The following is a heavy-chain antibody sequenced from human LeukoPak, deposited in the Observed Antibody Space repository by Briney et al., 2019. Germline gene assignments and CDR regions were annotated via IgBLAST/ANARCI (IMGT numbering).Heavy chain of an antibody. CDR3: ARGVYCSGGSCYAGNWCDP. CDR1: GFSFSSSW. CDR2: IKLDGGEK. J-gene: IGHJ5*02. V-gene: IGHV3-7*01. D-gene: IGHD2-15*01. Sequence: GGSLRLSCAASGFSFSSSWMSWVRQAPGKGLEWVANIKLDGGEKYYVDSVKGRFTISRDNAKNSLYLQMNSLRAEDTAVYYCARGVYCSGGSCYAGNWCDPWGQGTLVSVSS.